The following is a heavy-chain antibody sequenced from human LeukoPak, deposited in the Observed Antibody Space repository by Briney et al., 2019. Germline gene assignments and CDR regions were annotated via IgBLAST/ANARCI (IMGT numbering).Heavy chain of an antibody. J-gene: IGHJ6*03. CDR1: GFTFSDYY. V-gene: IGHV3-11*04. CDR3: ARARDRVGYYYYMDV. Sequence: GGSLRLSCAASGFTFSDYYMSWIRQAPGKGLEWVSYISSSGSTIYYADSVKGRFTISRDNAKNSLYPQMNSLRAEDTAVYYCARARDRVGYYYYMDVWGKGTTVTVSS. CDR2: ISSSGSTI.